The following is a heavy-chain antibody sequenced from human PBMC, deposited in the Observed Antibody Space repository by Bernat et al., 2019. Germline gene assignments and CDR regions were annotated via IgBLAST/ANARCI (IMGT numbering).Heavy chain of an antibody. J-gene: IGHJ4*02. CDR3: ARIMCSGGDCYFDY. V-gene: IGHV3-7*03. Sequence: EVQLVESGGGLAQPGGSLRLSCAASGFTFSSYWMSWVRQAPGKGLEWVANIKQDGSQTYYVDSVKGRFSSSRDNAKNSLYLHMNSLSAEDTAMYFCARIMCSGGDCYFDYWGQGTLVTVSS. CDR1: GFTFSSYW. D-gene: IGHD2-21*02. CDR2: IKQDGSQT.